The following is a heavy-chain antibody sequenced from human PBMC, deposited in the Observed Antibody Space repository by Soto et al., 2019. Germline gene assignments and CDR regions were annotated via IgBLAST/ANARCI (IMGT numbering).Heavy chain of an antibody. Sequence: QVQLVESGGGVVQPGRSLRLSCAASGFTFSSYGMHWVRQAPGKGLEWVAVIWYDGSNKYYADSVKGRFTISRDNSKNTLYVKMNSWRAGDTAVFYCASRGDIVVVVAAPNEVFDIWGQGTMVTFSS. J-gene: IGHJ3*02. CDR3: ASRGDIVVVVAAPNEVFDI. CDR1: GFTFSSYG. D-gene: IGHD2-15*01. V-gene: IGHV3-33*01. CDR2: IWYDGSNK.